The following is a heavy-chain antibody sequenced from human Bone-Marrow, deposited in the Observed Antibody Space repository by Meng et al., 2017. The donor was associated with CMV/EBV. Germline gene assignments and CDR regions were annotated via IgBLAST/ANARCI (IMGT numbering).Heavy chain of an antibody. CDR1: GFTFSSYS. CDR2: ISGSGGST. Sequence: GESLKISCAASGFTFSSYSMNWVRQAPGKGLEWVSAISGSGGSTYYADSVKGRFTISRDNSKNTLYLQMNSLRAEDTAVYYCARDPGGYCSSTSCLLERYYYGMDVWGQGTTVTVS. CDR3: ARDPGGYCSSTSCLLERYYYGMDV. J-gene: IGHJ6*02. D-gene: IGHD2-2*01. V-gene: IGHV3-23*01.